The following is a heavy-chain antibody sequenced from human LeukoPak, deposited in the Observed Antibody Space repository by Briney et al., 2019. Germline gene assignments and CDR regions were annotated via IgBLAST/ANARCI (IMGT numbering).Heavy chain of an antibody. CDR2: INPNSGGT. CDR3: ARGISGWLYYFDY. V-gene: IGHV1-2*02. Sequence: GASVKVSCKASGYTFTGYYLHWVRQAPGQGLEWMGWINPNSGGTSYAHKFQGSVTMTRDTSITTAYMELSRLRSDDTAVYFCARGISGWLYYFDYWGQGTLVTVSS. J-gene: IGHJ4*02. CDR1: GYTFTGYY. D-gene: IGHD6-19*01.